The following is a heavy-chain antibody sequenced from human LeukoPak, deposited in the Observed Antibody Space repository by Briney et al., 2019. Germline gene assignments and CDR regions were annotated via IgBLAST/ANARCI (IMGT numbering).Heavy chain of an antibody. J-gene: IGHJ4*02. CDR3: ARGMVVAGMGDNRAGPFDN. CDR1: GYTFTGYY. CDR2: INPISGAT. D-gene: IGHD6-19*01. Sequence: SVKVSRKASGYTFTGYYIHWVRLAPGQGLEWMGWINPISGATTYGQRFQVRVTMKREMSINRVYMELSKVGSDDTAVYYCARGMVVAGMGDNRAGPFDNWGQGTLVTVSS. V-gene: IGHV1-2*02.